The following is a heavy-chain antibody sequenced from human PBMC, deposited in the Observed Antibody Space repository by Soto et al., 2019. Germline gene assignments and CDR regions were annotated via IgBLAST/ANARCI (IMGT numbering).Heavy chain of an antibody. Sequence: SETLSLTCTVSGGSISSYYWSWIRQPPGKGLEWIGYIYYSGSTNYNPSLKSRVTISVDTSKNQFSLRLSSVPAADTAVYSCARQQWLVLNACGSCGKGTRGTVAS. D-gene: IGHD6-19*01. CDR1: GGSISSYY. J-gene: IGHJ6*03. CDR2: IYYSGST. CDR3: ARQQWLVLNACGS. V-gene: IGHV4-59*01.